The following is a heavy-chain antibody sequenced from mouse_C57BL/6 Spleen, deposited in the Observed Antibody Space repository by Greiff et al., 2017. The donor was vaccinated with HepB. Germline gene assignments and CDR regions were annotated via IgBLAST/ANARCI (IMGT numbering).Heavy chain of an antibody. J-gene: IGHJ2*01. CDR1: GYTFTSYW. Sequence: QVQLQQPGAELVRPGSSVKLSCKASGYTFTSYWMHWVKQRPIQGLEWIGNIDPSDSETHYNQKFKDKATLTVDKSSSTAYMQLSSLTSEDSAVYYCAREAITTVVARYYFDYWGQGTTLTVSS. CDR2: IDPSDSET. D-gene: IGHD1-1*01. V-gene: IGHV1-52*01. CDR3: AREAITTVVARYYFDY.